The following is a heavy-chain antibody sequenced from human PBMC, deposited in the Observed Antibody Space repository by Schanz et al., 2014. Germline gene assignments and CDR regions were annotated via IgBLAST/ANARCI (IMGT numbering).Heavy chain of an antibody. J-gene: IGHJ5*02. CDR2: ISAYNGNT. V-gene: IGHV1-18*01. CDR3: AKAEYDILTDSYSRLDP. Sequence: QVQLVQSGAEVKKPGASVKVSCKASGYTFTSYGISWVRQAPGQGLEWMGWISAYNGNTKYPQKLRGRVTMTTDTSTSTAYMELRSLRSDDTAVYYCAKAEYDILTDSYSRLDPWGQGTLVTVSS. D-gene: IGHD3-9*01. CDR1: GYTFTSYG.